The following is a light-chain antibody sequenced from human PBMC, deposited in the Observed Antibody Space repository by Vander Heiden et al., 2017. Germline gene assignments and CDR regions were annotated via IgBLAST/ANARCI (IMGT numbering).Light chain of an antibody. CDR1: QGISSA. CDR3: QQVNSYHV. J-gene: IGKJ4*01. Sequence: AIQLTQSPSSLSASVGDRVTITCRASQGISSALAWYQQKPGKAPKLLIYDASSLESGVPSRFSGSGSGTDFTLTISSLQPEDFATYYCQQVNSYHVFGGGTKVEIK. V-gene: IGKV1-13*02. CDR2: DAS.